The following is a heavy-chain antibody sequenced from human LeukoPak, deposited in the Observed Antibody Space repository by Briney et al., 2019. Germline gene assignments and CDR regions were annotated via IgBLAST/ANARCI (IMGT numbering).Heavy chain of an antibody. CDR2: INPNSGGT. Sequence: GASVKVSCKASGYTFTGYYMHWVRQAPGQGLEWMGWINPNSGGTNYAQKFQGRVTMTRDTSTSTVYMELSSLRSEDTAVYYCARAEGIGFLEWLPHHDAFDIWGQGTMVTVSS. J-gene: IGHJ3*02. CDR1: GYTFTGYY. D-gene: IGHD3-3*02. V-gene: IGHV1-2*02. CDR3: ARAEGIGFLEWLPHHDAFDI.